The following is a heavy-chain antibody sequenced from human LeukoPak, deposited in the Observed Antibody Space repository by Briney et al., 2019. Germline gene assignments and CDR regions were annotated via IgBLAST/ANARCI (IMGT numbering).Heavy chain of an antibody. CDR1: GGTFSSYA. D-gene: IGHD2-2*01. CDR3: ASTRGGYYYYYMDV. Sequence: SVKVSCKASGGTFSSYAISWVRQAPGQGLEWMGGIIPIFGTANYAQKFQGRVTITADESTSTAYMELSSLRSEDTAVYYCASTRGGYYYYYMDVWGKGTTVTVSS. V-gene: IGHV1-69*01. CDR2: IIPIFGTA. J-gene: IGHJ6*03.